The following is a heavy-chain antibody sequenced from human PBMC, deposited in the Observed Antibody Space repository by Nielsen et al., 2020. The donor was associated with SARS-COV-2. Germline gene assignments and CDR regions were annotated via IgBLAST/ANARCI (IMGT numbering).Heavy chain of an antibody. V-gene: IGHV4-59*01. D-gene: IGHD5-24*01. CDR2: IYYSGST. Sequence: SETLSLTCTVSGGSISSYYWSWIRQPPGKGLEWIGYIYYSGSTNYNPSLKSRVTISVDTSKNQFSLKLSSVTAADTAVYYCARAMEEGDGYNSAYFDYWGQGTLVTVSS. J-gene: IGHJ4*02. CDR3: ARAMEEGDGYNSAYFDY. CDR1: GGSISSYY.